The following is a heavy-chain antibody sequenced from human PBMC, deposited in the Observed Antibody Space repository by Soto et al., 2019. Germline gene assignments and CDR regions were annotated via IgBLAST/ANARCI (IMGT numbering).Heavy chain of an antibody. V-gene: IGHV4-59*01. Sequence: SETLSLTXTVSGVSISDFYWSWIRQAPGKGLESVGYMYNSGTTIYNPSLNYRATISVDTSKNQFSLRLSSVTAADTAVYYCASTLHPIMISPHGYAQLSFDYWGQGSLVTVSS. CDR1: GVSISDFY. D-gene: IGHD3-16*01. CDR3: ASTLHPIMISPHGYAQLSFDY. CDR2: MYNSGTT. J-gene: IGHJ4*02.